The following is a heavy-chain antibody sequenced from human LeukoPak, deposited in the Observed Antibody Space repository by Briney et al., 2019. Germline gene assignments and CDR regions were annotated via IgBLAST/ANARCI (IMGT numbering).Heavy chain of an antibody. CDR3: AKDRHQWLVIDN. V-gene: IGHV3-30*18. CDR2: ISYDGSDK. CDR1: GFTFSDNG. Sequence: GGFLRLSCAASGFTFSDNGMHWARQAPGKGLEWVAVISYDGSDKYYAESVKGRFTISRDNSKNTLFLQVNSLRVEDTAVYYCAKDRHQWLVIDNWGQGTLVTVSS. D-gene: IGHD6-19*01. J-gene: IGHJ4*02.